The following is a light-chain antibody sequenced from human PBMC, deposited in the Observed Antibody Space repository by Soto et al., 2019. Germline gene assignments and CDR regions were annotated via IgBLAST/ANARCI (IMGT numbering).Light chain of an antibody. CDR1: SNDVGSYNL. CDR2: EVS. Sequence: QSCLFQPASVARSPGPWFSTSFAVNSNDVGSYNLVSWYQQHPGKAPKLMIYEVSKRPSGVSNRFSGSKSGNTASLTISGLQAEDEADYYCCSYAGSSTSYGFGTGTKVTVL. V-gene: IGLV2-23*02. J-gene: IGLJ1*01. CDR3: CSYAGSSTSYG.